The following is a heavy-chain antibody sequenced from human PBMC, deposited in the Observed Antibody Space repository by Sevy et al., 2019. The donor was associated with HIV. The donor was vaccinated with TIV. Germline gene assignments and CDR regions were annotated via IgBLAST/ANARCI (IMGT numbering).Heavy chain of an antibody. CDR2: IYYNGHI. J-gene: IGHJ4*02. D-gene: IGHD1-26*01. CDR1: GGSITSLY. V-gene: IGHV4-59*08. CDR3: AGENAWGRGYS. Sequence: SETLSLTCTVSGGSITSLYWNWIRQPPGKGLEWIANIYYNGHITYNPSLKSRVTLSLDTSKNQFSLSLSSVTAADTAMYYCAGENAWGRGYSWGQGTLVTVSS.